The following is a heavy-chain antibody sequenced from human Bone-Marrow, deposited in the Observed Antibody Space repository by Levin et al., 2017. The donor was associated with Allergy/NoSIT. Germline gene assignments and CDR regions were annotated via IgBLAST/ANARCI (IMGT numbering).Heavy chain of an antibody. D-gene: IGHD6-19*01. CDR2: ISSSSSYI. CDR1: GFTFSSYS. J-gene: IGHJ6*02. V-gene: IGHV3-21*01. CDR3: ARVIAVAGTLCSYYYGMDV. Sequence: GGSLRLSCAASGFTFSSYSMNWVRQAPGKGLEWVSSISSSSSYIYYADSVKGRFTISRDNAKNSLYLQMNSLRAEDTAVYYCARVIAVAGTLCSYYYGMDVWGQGTTVTVSS.